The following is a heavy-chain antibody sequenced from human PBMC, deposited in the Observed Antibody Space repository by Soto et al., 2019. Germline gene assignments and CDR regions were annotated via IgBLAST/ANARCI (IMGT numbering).Heavy chain of an antibody. CDR1: GFSFSSYW. D-gene: IGHD3-16*01. J-gene: IGHJ4*02. CDR2: INSDGTAT. V-gene: IGHV3-74*03. CDR3: AKDRLAGGFNS. Sequence: GGSLRLSCAASGFSFSSYWMHWVRQVPGRGLVWVSGINSDGTATKYADSVKGRFAISRDNANNTLHLQMSSLRADDTAVYYCAKDRLAGGFNSWGQGTLVTVSS.